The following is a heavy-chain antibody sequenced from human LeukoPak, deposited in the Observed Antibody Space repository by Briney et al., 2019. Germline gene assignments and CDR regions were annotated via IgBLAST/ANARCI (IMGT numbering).Heavy chain of an antibody. CDR2: ISGSGGDT. CDR3: ARDKGYDILTGNNYYYYYMDV. CDR1: GFTFSSYA. J-gene: IGHJ6*03. D-gene: IGHD3-9*01. V-gene: IGHV3-23*01. Sequence: GGSLRLSCVASGFTFSSYAMTWVRQAPGKGLEWVSAISGSGGDTFYADSVKGRFTISRDNSKNTLYLQMNSLRAEDTAVYYCARDKGYDILTGNNYYYYYMDVWGKGTTVTVSS.